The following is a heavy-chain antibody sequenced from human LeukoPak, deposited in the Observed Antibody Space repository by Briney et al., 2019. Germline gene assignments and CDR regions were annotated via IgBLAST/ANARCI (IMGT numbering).Heavy chain of an antibody. CDR1: GFTFSSYG. V-gene: IGHV3-30*18. CDR2: ISYDGSNK. D-gene: IGHD3-22*01. J-gene: IGHJ4*02. Sequence: GRSLRLSCAASGFTFSSYGMHWVRQAPGKGLEWVAFISYDGSNKYYADSVKGRFSISRDNSKNTLYLQMNSLRAEDTAMYYCAKDSSGYSPLDYWGQGTLVTVSS. CDR3: AKDSSGYSPLDY.